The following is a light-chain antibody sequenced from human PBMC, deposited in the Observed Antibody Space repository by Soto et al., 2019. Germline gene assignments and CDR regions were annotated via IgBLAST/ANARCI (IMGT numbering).Light chain of an antibody. J-gene: IGKJ4*01. V-gene: IGKV1-5*02. CDR3: LQRSDWPLT. Sequence: DIQMTQSPSTLSASLGDRVTIICRASRSVDKWLAWYQQKSGKAPKLLIYEASHLQSGVPSRFGGSGSGTEFTLTISSLEPEDFAVYYCLQRSDWPLTFGGGSKVEI. CDR1: RSVDKW. CDR2: EAS.